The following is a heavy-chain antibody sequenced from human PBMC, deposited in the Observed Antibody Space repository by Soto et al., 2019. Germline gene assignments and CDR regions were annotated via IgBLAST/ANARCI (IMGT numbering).Heavy chain of an antibody. Sequence: SETLSLTCTVSGGSISSYYWSWIRQAPGKGLEWIGYIYYSGNTNYNPSLKSRVTISVDTSKNQLSLKLSSVTAADTAVYYCARSPNGYSSSWYGYYYGMDVWGQGTTVTVS. CDR3: ARSPNGYSSSWYGYYYGMDV. V-gene: IGHV4-59*01. D-gene: IGHD6-13*01. CDR2: IYYSGNT. CDR1: GGSISSYY. J-gene: IGHJ6*02.